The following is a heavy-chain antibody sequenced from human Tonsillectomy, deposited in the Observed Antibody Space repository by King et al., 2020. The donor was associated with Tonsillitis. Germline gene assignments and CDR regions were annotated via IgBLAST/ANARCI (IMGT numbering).Heavy chain of an antibody. CDR1: GFTFSSYS. Sequence: EVQLVESGGGLVQPGGSLRLSCAASGFTFSSYSMNWVRQAPGKGLEWVSYISSSSSTIYYADSVKGRFTISRDNAKNSLYLQMNSLRAEDTAVYYCARVGGVSGSYRYVTDDAFDIWGQGTMVTVSS. D-gene: IGHD3-16*02. CDR3: ARVGGVSGSYRYVTDDAFDI. V-gene: IGHV3-48*01. CDR2: ISSSSSTI. J-gene: IGHJ3*02.